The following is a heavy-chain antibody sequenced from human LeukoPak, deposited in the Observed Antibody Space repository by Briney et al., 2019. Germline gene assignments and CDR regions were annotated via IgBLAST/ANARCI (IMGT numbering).Heavy chain of an antibody. D-gene: IGHD2-15*01. J-gene: IGHJ4*02. V-gene: IGHV4-59*08. Sequence: SETLSLTCTVSGGSISSYYWSWIRQPPGKGLEWIGYIYYSGSTNYNPSLKSRVTISVDTSKNQFSLKLSSVTAADTAVYYCARHCPRYCSGGSCYCSWYDYWGQGTLVTVSS. CDR3: ARHCPRYCSGGSCYCSWYDY. CDR1: GGSISSYY. CDR2: IYYSGST.